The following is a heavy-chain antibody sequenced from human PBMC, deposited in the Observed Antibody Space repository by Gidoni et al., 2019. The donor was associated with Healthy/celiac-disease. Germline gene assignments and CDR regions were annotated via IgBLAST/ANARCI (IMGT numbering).Heavy chain of an antibody. D-gene: IGHD5-12*01. CDR3: ARYLAHIVATTSNGAFDI. CDR1: GNTFTGYY. CDR2: INPNSGGT. Sequence: QVQLVQAGAEVKKPGASVTVSCKASGNTFTGYYMHWVRQAPGQGLEWMGWINPNSGGTNYAQKFQGRVTMTRDTSISTAYMELSRLRSDDTAVYYCARYLAHIVATTSNGAFDIWGQGTMVTVSS. V-gene: IGHV1-2*02. J-gene: IGHJ3*02.